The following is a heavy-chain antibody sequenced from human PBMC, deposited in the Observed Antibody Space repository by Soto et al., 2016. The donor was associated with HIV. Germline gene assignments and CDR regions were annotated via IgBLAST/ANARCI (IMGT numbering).Heavy chain of an antibody. Sequence: EVQLVESGGGLVQPGRSLRLSCAASGFNFDDYAMHWVRQVPGEGLEWVSGINRNSNIIHYADSVKSRFTISRDNAKSIVHLQMSSLRAEDTALYYCVKDIGSSTWAFGDWGQGTMVTVSS. CDR2: INRNSNII. J-gene: IGHJ4*02. D-gene: IGHD2-2*01. V-gene: IGHV3-9*01. CDR3: VKDIGSSTWAFGD. CDR1: GFNFDDYA.